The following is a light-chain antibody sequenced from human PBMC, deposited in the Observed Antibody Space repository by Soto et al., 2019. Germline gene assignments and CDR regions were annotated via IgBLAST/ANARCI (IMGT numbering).Light chain of an antibody. CDR3: SSYTITTTLV. CDR2: EVS. CDR1: SSDVGGYNF. J-gene: IGLJ2*01. Sequence: QSALTQPASVSGSPGQSITISCTGTSSDVGGYNFVSWYQQHPGKAPKLMIYEVSNRPSGVSNRFSGSKSGNTASLTIFGLQAEDEADYYCSSYTITTTLVFGGGTKLTVL. V-gene: IGLV2-14*01.